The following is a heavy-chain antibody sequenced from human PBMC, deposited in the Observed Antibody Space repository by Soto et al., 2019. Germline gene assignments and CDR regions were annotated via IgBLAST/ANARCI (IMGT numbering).Heavy chain of an antibody. D-gene: IGHD5-12*01. Sequence: SETMSLTYAVYGGSFSGYYWSWIRQPPGKGLEWIGEINHSGSTNYNPSLKSRVTISVDTSKNQFSLKLSSVTAADTAVYYCASTRKNIVATFDYWGQGTLVTVSS. CDR3: ASTRKNIVATFDY. V-gene: IGHV4-34*01. J-gene: IGHJ4*02. CDR2: INHSGST. CDR1: GGSFSGYY.